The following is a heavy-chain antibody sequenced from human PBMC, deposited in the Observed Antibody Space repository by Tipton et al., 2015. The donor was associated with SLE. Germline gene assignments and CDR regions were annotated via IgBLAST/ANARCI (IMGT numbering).Heavy chain of an antibody. Sequence: LSLTCTVSGGSISSSSYYWGWIRQPPGKGLEWIGSIYYSGSTYYNPSLKSRVTISVDTSKNQFSLKLSSVTAADTAMYYCASGQWLVRDAFDIWGQGTVVTVSS. CDR2: IYYSGST. CDR1: GGSISSSSYY. J-gene: IGHJ3*02. V-gene: IGHV4-39*07. D-gene: IGHD6-19*01. CDR3: ASGQWLVRDAFDI.